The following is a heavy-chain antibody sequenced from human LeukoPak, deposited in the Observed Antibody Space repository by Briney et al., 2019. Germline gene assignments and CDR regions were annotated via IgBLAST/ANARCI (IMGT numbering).Heavy chain of an antibody. CDR2: IWYDGSNK. J-gene: IGHJ4*02. Sequence: GGSLTLSCAVSGFTFSNYGMHWGRHAPGKGLERVGAIWYDGSNKYYGDSVKARFTISRDNSKNTLYLQMNSLRPEHTAAYYCARAGYGDPHFVLWGQGPLDTVSS. CDR1: GFTFSNYG. V-gene: IGHV3-33*01. D-gene: IGHD4-17*01. CDR3: ARAGYGDPHFVL.